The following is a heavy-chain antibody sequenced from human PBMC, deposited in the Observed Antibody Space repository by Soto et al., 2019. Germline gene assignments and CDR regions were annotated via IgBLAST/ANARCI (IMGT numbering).Heavy chain of an antibody. CDR3: AKDLGYYDSSGYYFYYFDY. CDR1: GFTFSSYA. Sequence: GGSLRLSCAASGFTFSSYAMSWVRQAPGKGLEWVSAISGSGGSTYYADSVKGWFTISRDNSKYTLYLQMNSLRAEDTAVYYCAKDLGYYDSSGYYFYYFDYWGQGTLVTVSS. V-gene: IGHV3-23*01. D-gene: IGHD3-22*01. CDR2: ISGSGGST. J-gene: IGHJ4*02.